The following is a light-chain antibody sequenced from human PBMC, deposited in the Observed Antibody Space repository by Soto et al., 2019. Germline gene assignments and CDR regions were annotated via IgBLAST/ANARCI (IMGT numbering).Light chain of an antibody. CDR2: GAS. Sequence: TLSPDTLSVSPGERATLSCRASHTVSSNYLAWCQQRPGQAPRLLIYGASTRAAGIPDRFSGSGSGTDFTLTITRLEPEDSAVYFCQQYTGPPTTFGQGTRLEIK. CDR3: QQYTGPPTT. CDR1: HTVSSNY. J-gene: IGKJ5*01. V-gene: IGKV3-20*01.